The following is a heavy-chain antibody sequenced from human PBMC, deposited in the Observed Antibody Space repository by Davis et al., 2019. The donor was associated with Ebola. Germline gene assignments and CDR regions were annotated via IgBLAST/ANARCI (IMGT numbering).Heavy chain of an antibody. J-gene: IGHJ4*02. CDR3: ARGTAMVDY. V-gene: IGHV3-21*01. CDR2: ISSSSSYI. CDR1: GFTFSSYS. D-gene: IGHD5-18*01. Sequence: GESLKISCAASGFTFSSYSMNWVRQATGKGLEWVSSISSSSSYIYYADSVKGRFTISRDNAKKALYLQMNSLRAEDTAVYYCARGTAMVDYWGQGTLVTVSS.